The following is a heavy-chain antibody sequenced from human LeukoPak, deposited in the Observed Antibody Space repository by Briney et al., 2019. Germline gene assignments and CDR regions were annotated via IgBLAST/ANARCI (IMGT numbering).Heavy chain of an antibody. Sequence: GGSLRLSCAASGFTFSSYGMHWVRQAPGKGLEWVAVIWYDGSNKYYADSVKGRFTISRDNSKNTLYLQMNSLRAEDTAVYYCARGGSSSWYGGGHYFDYWGQGTLVTVSP. J-gene: IGHJ4*02. CDR2: IWYDGSNK. V-gene: IGHV3-33*01. CDR3: ARGGSSSWYGGGHYFDY. D-gene: IGHD6-13*01. CDR1: GFTFSSYG.